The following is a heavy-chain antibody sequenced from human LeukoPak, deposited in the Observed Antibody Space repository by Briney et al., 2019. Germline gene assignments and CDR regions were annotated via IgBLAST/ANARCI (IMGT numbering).Heavy chain of an antibody. Sequence: GGSLRLSCAASGFTFSSYAMHWVRQAPGKGLERVAVISYDGSNKCYADSVKGRFTISRDNSKNTLYLQMNSLRAEDTAVYYCARDRGQASYFDYCGQGTLVTVSS. V-gene: IGHV3-30*04. J-gene: IGHJ4*02. CDR2: ISYDGSNK. CDR3: ARDRGQASYFDY. CDR1: GFTFSSYA. D-gene: IGHD2-15*01.